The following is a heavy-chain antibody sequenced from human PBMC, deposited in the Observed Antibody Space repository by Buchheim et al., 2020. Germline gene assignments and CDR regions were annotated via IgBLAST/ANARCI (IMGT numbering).Heavy chain of an antibody. D-gene: IGHD3-9*01. V-gene: IGHV3-33*01. CDR3: ATGGITDGYDEVFDILTGYYPYYFDY. J-gene: IGHJ4*02. CDR1: GFTFSSYG. CDR2: IWYDGSNK. Sequence: QVQLVESGGGVVQPGRSLRLSCAASGFTFSSYGMHWVRQAPGKGLEWVAVIWYDGSNKYYADSVKGRFTISRDNSKNTLYLQMNSLRAEDTAVYYCATGGITDGYDEVFDILTGYYPYYFDYWGQGTL.